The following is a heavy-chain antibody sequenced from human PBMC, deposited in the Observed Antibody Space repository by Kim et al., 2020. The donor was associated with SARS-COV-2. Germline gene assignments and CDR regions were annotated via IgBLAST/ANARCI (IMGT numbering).Heavy chain of an antibody. D-gene: IGHD6-13*01. Sequence: YADSVKVRFTISRENSKNTLYMEMKSLRAEDTAVYYCARDRHGIAVAGFDPWGQGTLVTVSS. CDR3: ARDRHGIAVAGFDP. V-gene: IGHV3-33*01. J-gene: IGHJ5*02.